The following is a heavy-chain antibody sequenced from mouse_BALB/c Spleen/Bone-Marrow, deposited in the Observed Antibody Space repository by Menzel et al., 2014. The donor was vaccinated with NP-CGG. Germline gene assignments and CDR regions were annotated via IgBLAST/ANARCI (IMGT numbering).Heavy chain of an antibody. J-gene: IGHJ2*01. Sequence: EVMLVESGGDLVKPGGSLKPSRVASGFTFSSYGMSWVRQTPDKRLEWVATISSGGSSTYYPASVKGRFTISRDNAKSTLYLQMSSLNSEDTAMYYCTRRPLQANSYFDCWGQGTTLTVSS. D-gene: IGHD3-2*02. CDR3: TRRPLQANSYFDC. CDR1: GFTFSSYG. CDR2: ISSGGSST. V-gene: IGHV5-6*02.